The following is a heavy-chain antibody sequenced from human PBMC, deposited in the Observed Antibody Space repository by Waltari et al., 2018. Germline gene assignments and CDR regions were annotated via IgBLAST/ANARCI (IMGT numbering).Heavy chain of an antibody. CDR1: GFTVSSNY. D-gene: IGHD6-13*01. Sequence: EVQLVESGGGLIQPGGSLRLSCAASGFTVSSNYMSWVRQAPGKGLEWVSVIYSGGSTYYADSVKGRFTISRDNSKNTLYLQMNSLRAEDTAVYYCARDGAAAGHNDAFDIWGQGTMVTVSS. J-gene: IGHJ3*02. CDR2: IYSGGST. V-gene: IGHV3-53*01. CDR3: ARDGAAAGHNDAFDI.